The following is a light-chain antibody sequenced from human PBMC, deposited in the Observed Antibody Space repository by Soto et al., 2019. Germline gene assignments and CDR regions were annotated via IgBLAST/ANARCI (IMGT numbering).Light chain of an antibody. Sequence: QSVLTQPASVSGSPGQSIAISCTGTSRDVGGYNSVSWYQQYPCKAPKLMIHDVSNRPSGVSDRFSGSKSGNTASLTISGLQAEDEADYYCSSWTSSSSYVFGSGTKVTVL. CDR2: DVS. J-gene: IGLJ1*01. CDR3: SSWTSSSSYV. CDR1: SRDVGGYNS. V-gene: IGLV2-14*01.